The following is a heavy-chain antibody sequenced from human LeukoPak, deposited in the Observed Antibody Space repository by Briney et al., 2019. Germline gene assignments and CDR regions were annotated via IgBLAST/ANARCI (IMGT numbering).Heavy chain of an antibody. Sequence: PGGSLRLSCTASGFTFSTYYMAWVRQAPGKGLEWVANIKQDGSEKYYVDSVKGRFTISRDNAKNSLYLQMNSLRAEDTAVYYCARLKLLWSNYFDYWGQGTLVTVSS. CDR1: GFTFSTYY. J-gene: IGHJ4*02. V-gene: IGHV3-7*01. CDR3: ARLKLLWSNYFDY. D-gene: IGHD2-2*01. CDR2: IKQDGSEK.